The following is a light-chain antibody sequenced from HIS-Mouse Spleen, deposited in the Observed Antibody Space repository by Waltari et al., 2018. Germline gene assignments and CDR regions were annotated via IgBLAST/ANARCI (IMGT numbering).Light chain of an antibody. CDR3: NSRDSSGNHVV. Sequence: SSELTQDPAVSVALGQTVRITCQGDSLRSSHASWYQQKPGQAPVLVIYGKNNRPSGIPDRFSGSSSGNTASLTITGAQAEDEADYYCNSRDSSGNHVVFGGGTKLTVL. CDR1: SLRSSH. V-gene: IGLV3-19*01. CDR2: GKN. J-gene: IGLJ2*01.